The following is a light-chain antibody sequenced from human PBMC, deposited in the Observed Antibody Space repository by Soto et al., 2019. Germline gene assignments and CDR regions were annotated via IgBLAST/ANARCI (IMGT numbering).Light chain of an antibody. CDR3: QQVNTYPVT. V-gene: IGKV1-6*01. Sequence: AIQMTQSPSSLSASVGDRVTITCRASQGIRNDLDWFQQKPGKAPKLLIYAASNLQSGVPSRFSGSGSGTEFTLTISSLQPDDFATYYCQQVNTYPVTFGGGTKVDIK. CDR2: AAS. CDR1: QGIRND. J-gene: IGKJ4*01.